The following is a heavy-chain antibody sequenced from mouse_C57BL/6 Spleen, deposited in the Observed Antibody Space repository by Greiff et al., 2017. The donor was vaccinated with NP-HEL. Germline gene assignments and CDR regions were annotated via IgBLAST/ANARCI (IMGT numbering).Heavy chain of an antibody. V-gene: IGHV1-69*01. CDR2: IDPSDSYT. J-gene: IGHJ4*01. CDR3: ARKGDAYVYAMDY. CDR1: GYTFTSYW. Sequence: QVQLQQPGAELVMPGASVKLSCKASGYTFTSYWMHWVKQRPGQGLEWIGEIDPSDSYTNYNQKFKGKSTLTVDKSSSAAYMQLSSLTSEDSAVYYCARKGDAYVYAMDYWGQGTSVTVSS. D-gene: IGHD2-2*01.